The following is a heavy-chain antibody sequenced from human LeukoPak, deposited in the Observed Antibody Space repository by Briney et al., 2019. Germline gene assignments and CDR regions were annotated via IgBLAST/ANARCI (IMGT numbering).Heavy chain of an antibody. CDR3: TRDPPPHP. V-gene: IGHV3-49*04. CDR1: GIPFGDYA. CDR2: IRTKANRGTA. Sequence: GGSLRLSCTTSGIPFGDYAMSWVRQTPGKGLEWLGFIRTKANRGTAEYAASVKGRFTISRDDSKSIAYLQMNSLKIEDTAVYDFTRDPPPHPWGQGTLVTVSS. J-gene: IGHJ5*02.